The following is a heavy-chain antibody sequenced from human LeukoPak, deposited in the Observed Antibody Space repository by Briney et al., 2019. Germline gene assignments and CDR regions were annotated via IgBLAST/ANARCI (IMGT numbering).Heavy chain of an antibody. V-gene: IGHV1-8*01. CDR1: GYTFTSYD. J-gene: IGHJ6*03. CDR3: ARGVRPRRVQAFGYYYYYMDV. D-gene: IGHD3-16*01. Sequence: ASVKVSCKASGYTFTSYDINWVRQATGQGLEWMGWMNPNGGNTGYAQKFQGRVTMTRNTSISTAYMELSSLRSEDTAVYYCARGVRPRRVQAFGYYYYYMDVWGKGTTVTVSS. CDR2: MNPNGGNT.